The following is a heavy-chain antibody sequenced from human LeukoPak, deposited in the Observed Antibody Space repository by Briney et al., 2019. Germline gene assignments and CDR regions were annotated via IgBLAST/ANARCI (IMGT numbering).Heavy chain of an antibody. CDR3: AKYFYGSGSYYFWGYFDY. J-gene: IGHJ4*02. CDR2: IIGSGGST. V-gene: IGHV3-23*01. CDR1: GFTFSSSA. Sequence: GGSLRLSFAASGFTFSSSAMSWVRQAPGKGLEWVSAIIGSGGSTYYADSVKGRFTISRDNSKNTLYLQMNSLRAEDTAVYYCAKYFYGSGSYYFWGYFDYGGQGTLVTVSS. D-gene: IGHD3-10*01.